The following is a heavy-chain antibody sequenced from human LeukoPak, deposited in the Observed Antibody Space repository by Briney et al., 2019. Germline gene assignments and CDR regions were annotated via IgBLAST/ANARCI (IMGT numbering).Heavy chain of an antibody. CDR2: INHSGST. CDR1: GGSFSGYY. Sequence: SETLSLTCAVYGGSFSGYYWSWIRQPPGKGLEWIGEINHSGSTNYNPSLKSRVTISVDTSKDQFSLKLSSVTAADTAVYYCARDLDIAAAGLYDYWGQGTLVTVSS. V-gene: IGHV4-34*01. J-gene: IGHJ4*02. CDR3: ARDLDIAAAGLYDY. D-gene: IGHD6-13*01.